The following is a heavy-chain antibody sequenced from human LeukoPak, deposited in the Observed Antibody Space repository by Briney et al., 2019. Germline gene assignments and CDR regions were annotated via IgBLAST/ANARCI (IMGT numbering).Heavy chain of an antibody. CDR3: ASISSGWGLDY. CDR1: GFTFSSYS. Sequence: GGSLRLSCAASGFTFSSYSMNWVRQAPGKGLEWVSSISSSSSYIYYADSVKGRFTISRDNAKNSLYLQMNSPRAEDTAVYYCASISSGWGLDYWGQGTLVTVSS. V-gene: IGHV3-21*01. D-gene: IGHD6-19*01. J-gene: IGHJ4*02. CDR2: ISSSSSYI.